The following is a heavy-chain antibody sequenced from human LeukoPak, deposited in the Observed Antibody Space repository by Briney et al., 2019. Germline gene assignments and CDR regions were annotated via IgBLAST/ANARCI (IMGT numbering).Heavy chain of an antibody. CDR3: AKARGYSDYSGYRTFDY. CDR2: ISGDTKYT. J-gene: IGHJ4*02. V-gene: IGHV3-23*01. Sequence: PGGSLRLSCAASGFTFSTYGLTWVRQAPGKGLEWVSLISGDTKYTYYADSVKGRFTISRDNSKNTLFLQMNSLRAEDTAVYYCAKARGYSDYSGYRTFDYWGRGALVTVS. CDR1: GFTFSTYG. D-gene: IGHD3-22*01.